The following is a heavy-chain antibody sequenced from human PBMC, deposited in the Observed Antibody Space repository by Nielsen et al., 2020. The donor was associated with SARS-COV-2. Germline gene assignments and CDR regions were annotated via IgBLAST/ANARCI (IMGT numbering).Heavy chain of an antibody. D-gene: IGHD6-13*01. CDR3: AKGYSSSWSTFDY. Sequence: GGSLRLSCVASGFTFSSYAMHWVRQAPGKGLEWVSLINWGAGSTYYADSVKGRFTISRDNRQNSLYLQMNSLRAEDTALYYCAKGYSSSWSTFDYWGRGTLVTVSS. CDR1: GFTFSSYA. V-gene: IGHV3-43D*03. J-gene: IGHJ4*02. CDR2: INWGAGST.